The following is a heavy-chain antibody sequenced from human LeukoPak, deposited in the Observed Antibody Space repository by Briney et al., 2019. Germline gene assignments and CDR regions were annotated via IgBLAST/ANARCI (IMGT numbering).Heavy chain of an antibody. CDR2: IGIKANNYAT. V-gene: IGHV3-73*01. D-gene: IGHD4-23*01. J-gene: IGHJ6*02. CDR1: GFTFSGSD. Sequence: GGSLKLSCAAPGFTFSGSDMHWVRQASGEGLEWVGRIGIKANNYATAYSATLKGRFTISRDDSKNTAYLQMDSLKTEDTAMYYCTRLSGGNSDSYYYGLDVWGQGTTVTVSS. CDR3: TRLSGGNSDSYYYGLDV.